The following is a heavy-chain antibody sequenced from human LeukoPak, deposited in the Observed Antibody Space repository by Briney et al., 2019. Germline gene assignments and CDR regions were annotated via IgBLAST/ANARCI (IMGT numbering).Heavy chain of an antibody. J-gene: IGHJ4*02. V-gene: IGHV3-30*01. CDR3: ARDKRGYSYGTYDY. CDR2: ISYDGSNI. D-gene: IGHD5-18*01. Sequence: GGFLRLSCAASGFTFSSYAMHLFRQAPGKGLEWVAVISYDGSNIYYADSVKGRFTISRDNSKNTLYLQMNSLRAEDTAVYYCARDKRGYSYGTYDYWGQGTLVTVSS. CDR1: GFTFSSYA.